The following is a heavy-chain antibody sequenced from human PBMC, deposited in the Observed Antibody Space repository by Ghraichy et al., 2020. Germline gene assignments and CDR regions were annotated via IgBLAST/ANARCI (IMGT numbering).Heavy chain of an antibody. J-gene: IGHJ3*02. Sequence: SETLSLTCTVSGGSISSGSYYWSWIRQPAGKGLEWIGRIYTSGSTNYNPSLKSRVTISVDTSKNQFSLKLSSVTAADTPVYYCARGKIVGATYNDAFDIWGQGTMVTVSS. CDR1: GGSISSGSYY. CDR2: IYTSGST. D-gene: IGHD1-26*01. V-gene: IGHV4-61*02. CDR3: ARGKIVGATYNDAFDI.